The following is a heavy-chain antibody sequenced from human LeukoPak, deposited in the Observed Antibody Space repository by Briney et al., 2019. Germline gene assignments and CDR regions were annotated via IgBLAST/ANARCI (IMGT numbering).Heavy chain of an antibody. CDR1: GFTFSSYA. CDR2: ISYDGSNK. J-gene: IGHJ4*02. Sequence: SGGSLRLSCAASGFTFSSYAMHWVRQAPGKGLEGVAVISYDGSNKYYADSVKGRFTISRDNSKSTLYLQMNSLGAEDTAVYYCARGLVGATRGPCDYWGQGTLVTVSS. V-gene: IGHV3-30-3*01. CDR3: ARGLVGATRGPCDY. D-gene: IGHD1-26*01.